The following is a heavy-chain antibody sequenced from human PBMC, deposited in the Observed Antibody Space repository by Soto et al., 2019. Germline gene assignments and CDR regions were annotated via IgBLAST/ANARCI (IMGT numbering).Heavy chain of an antibody. CDR1: GYTFTSYG. D-gene: IGHD2-15*01. CDR2: ISAYNGNT. V-gene: IGHV1-18*01. CDR3: VVAAQPYYFDY. J-gene: IGHJ4*02. Sequence: QVQLVQSGAEVKKPGASVKVSCKASGYTFTSYGISWVRQAPGQGLEWMGWISAYNGNTNYAQKPQGRVTMTTDTSTSTAEMELRSLRSDDTAVYYCVVAAQPYYFDYWGQGTLVTVSS.